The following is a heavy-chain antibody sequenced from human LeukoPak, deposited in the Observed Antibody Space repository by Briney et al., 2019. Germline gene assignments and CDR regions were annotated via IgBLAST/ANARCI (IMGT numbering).Heavy chain of an antibody. CDR1: GFTFSSYG. D-gene: IGHD5-24*01. V-gene: IGHV3-30*02. CDR3: ATHTKMATMGY. CDR2: IRYDGSNK. Sequence: GGSLRLSCAASGFTFSSYGMHWVRQAPGKGLEWVAFIRYDGSNKYYADSVKGRFTISRDNSKNTLYLQMNSLRAEDTAVYYCATHTKMATMGYWGQGTLVTVSS. J-gene: IGHJ4*02.